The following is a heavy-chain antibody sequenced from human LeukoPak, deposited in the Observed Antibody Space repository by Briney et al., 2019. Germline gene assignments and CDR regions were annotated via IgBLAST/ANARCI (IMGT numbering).Heavy chain of an antibody. J-gene: IGHJ3*02. CDR3: ARVPLSGTYYTDAFDI. CDR2: IHHSGST. V-gene: IGHV4-4*02. D-gene: IGHD1-26*01. CDR1: GGSISTNNW. Sequence: PSGTLSLTCAVSGGSISTNNWWTWVRQPPGKGLEWIGEIHHSGSTDYNPSLKSRVTISPDKSKNQFSLTLTSVTAADTAVYFCARVPLSGTYYTDAFDIWGQGTMVTVSS.